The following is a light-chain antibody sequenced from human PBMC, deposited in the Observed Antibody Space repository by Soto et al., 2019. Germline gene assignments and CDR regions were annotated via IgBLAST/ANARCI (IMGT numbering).Light chain of an antibody. CDR1: SSDVGGYNY. J-gene: IGLJ1*01. Sequence: QSALTQPASVSGSPGQSIAISCTGTSSDVGGYNYVSWYQQHPGKAPKLIIYDVTTRLPGVSDRFSGSKSGNTASLTISGLQAEDEADYYCSSYTTISSYVFGTGTQLTVL. CDR3: SSYTTISSYV. V-gene: IGLV2-14*01. CDR2: DVT.